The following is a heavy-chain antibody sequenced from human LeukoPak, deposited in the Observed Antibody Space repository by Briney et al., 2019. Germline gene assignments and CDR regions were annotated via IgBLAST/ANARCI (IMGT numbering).Heavy chain of an antibody. CDR1: GFTFNNYA. V-gene: IGHV3-30*18. CDR2: ISYDGSNQ. D-gene: IGHD6-19*01. J-gene: IGHJ4*02. CDR3: AKERYGSGWAAGDY. Sequence: PGRSLRVSCAASGFTFNNYAMHWVRQAPGKGLEWVAVISYDGSNQYYADSVKGRFTISRDNSKNTLYLQMNSLRPDDTAVFYCAKERYGSGWAAGDYWGQGTLVTVFS.